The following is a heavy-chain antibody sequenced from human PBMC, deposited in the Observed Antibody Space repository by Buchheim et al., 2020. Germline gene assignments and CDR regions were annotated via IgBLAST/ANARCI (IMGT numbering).Heavy chain of an antibody. Sequence: QVQVVQSGAEVKKPGASVKVSCKGSGYTFTNYAMHWVRQAPGQRLEWMGWINGGNGNTKYSQKFQDRVTITRDTSASTAYMEPSSLRSEDTAVYYCAREGREVVGDYWGQGTL. CDR3: AREGREVVGDY. CDR2: INGGNGNT. J-gene: IGHJ4*02. CDR1: GYTFTNYA. V-gene: IGHV1-3*01. D-gene: IGHD2-15*01.